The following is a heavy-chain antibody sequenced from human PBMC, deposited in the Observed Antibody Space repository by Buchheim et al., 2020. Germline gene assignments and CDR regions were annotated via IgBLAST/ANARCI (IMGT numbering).Heavy chain of an antibody. V-gene: IGHV3-30*18. CDR3: AKPWRQQLDDPWNWFDP. Sequence: QVQLVESGGGVVQPGRSLRLSCAASGFTFSRYGMHWVRQAPGKGLEWVAVISYDGSNKYYADSGKGRFTLSRDNTKNKMYLQMNSLRAEDTAVYYCAKPWRQQLDDPWNWFDPWGQGTL. CDR2: ISYDGSNK. J-gene: IGHJ5*02. D-gene: IGHD6-13*01. CDR1: GFTFSRYG.